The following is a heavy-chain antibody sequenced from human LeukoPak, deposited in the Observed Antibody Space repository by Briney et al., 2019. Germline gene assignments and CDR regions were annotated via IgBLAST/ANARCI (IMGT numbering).Heavy chain of an antibody. CDR2: INHSGGT. V-gene: IGHV4-34*01. D-gene: IGHD1-20*01. CDR3: TRHAVTGNDAFDI. Sequence: LETLSLTCAVYGGSFSGYYWSWIRQRPGKGLEWIGEINHSGGTNYNPSLKSRVTISVDTSKNQFSLKLSSVTAADTAVYYCTRHAVTGNDAFDIWGQGTMVTVSS. CDR1: GGSFSGYY. J-gene: IGHJ3*02.